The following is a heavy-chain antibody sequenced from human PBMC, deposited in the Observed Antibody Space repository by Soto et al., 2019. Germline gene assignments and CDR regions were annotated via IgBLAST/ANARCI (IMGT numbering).Heavy chain of an antibody. CDR3: VREAYCGGDCYYFDH. CDR2: IGHYNGYT. D-gene: IGHD2-21*02. Sequence: QVQLVQSGAEVKKPGASVKVSCKASGYNFGSRSFSWVRQAPGQGLEWMGWIGHYNGYTFYAQNLKGRVTMTTDTSTNTAYMELRNLISDDTAVYYCVREAYCGGDCYYFDHWGQGTLVTVSS. V-gene: IGHV1-18*01. CDR1: GYNFGSRS. J-gene: IGHJ4*02.